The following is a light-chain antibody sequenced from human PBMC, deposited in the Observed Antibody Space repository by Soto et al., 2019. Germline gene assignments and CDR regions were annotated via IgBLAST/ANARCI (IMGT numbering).Light chain of an antibody. CDR1: QSIGGY. Sequence: DIQMTQSPSSLSASVGYRVTITCRASQSIGGYLTWYQQLPGKAPKLLIFAASGLQSGVPSRFSGSGSGTDFTLTISSLQPEDFATYYCQQSYSSPITFGQGTRLEIK. V-gene: IGKV1-39*01. CDR3: QQSYSSPIT. CDR2: AAS. J-gene: IGKJ5*01.